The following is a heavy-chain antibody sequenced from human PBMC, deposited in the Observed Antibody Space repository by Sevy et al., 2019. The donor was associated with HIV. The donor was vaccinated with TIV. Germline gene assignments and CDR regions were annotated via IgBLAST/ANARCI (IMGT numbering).Heavy chain of an antibody. CDR3: ARDCSSASCLWGMDV. CDR2: IKRDGSEK. Sequence: GGSLRLSCAGSGFTFSNYWMSWVRQAPGKGLEWVANIKRDGSEKYYVASVKGRFTISRDNAKTSLYLRMNSLRVEDTAVYYCARDCSSASCLWGMDVWGQGTMVTVSS. J-gene: IGHJ6*02. V-gene: IGHV3-7*03. D-gene: IGHD2-2*01. CDR1: GFTFSNYW.